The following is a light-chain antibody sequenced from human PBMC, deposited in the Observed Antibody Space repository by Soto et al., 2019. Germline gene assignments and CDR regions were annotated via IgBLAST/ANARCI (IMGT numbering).Light chain of an antibody. CDR1: SSDVGGYNY. J-gene: IGLJ2*01. Sequence: QSALTQPASVSGSPGQSITISCTGTSSDVGGYNYVSWYQQHPGKAPKLMIYDVNTRPSGVSNRFSGSKSGNTASLTISGLQAEDGADYYCSSYTSSISFGGGTKLPFL. V-gene: IGLV2-14*01. CDR3: SSYTSSIS. CDR2: DVN.